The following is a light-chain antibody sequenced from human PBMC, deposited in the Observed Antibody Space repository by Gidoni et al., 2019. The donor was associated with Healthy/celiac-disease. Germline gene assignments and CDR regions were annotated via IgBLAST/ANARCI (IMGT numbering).Light chain of an antibody. Sequence: SYELTQPPSVSVAPGQTASINCSGDKLGDKYACWYQQKPGQSPVLVIYQDSKRPSGIPERFSGSHSGNTATLPISGTQAMDEADYYCQAWDSSRVVFGGGTKLTVL. CDR1: KLGDKY. J-gene: IGLJ2*01. CDR3: QAWDSSRVV. V-gene: IGLV3-1*01. CDR2: QDS.